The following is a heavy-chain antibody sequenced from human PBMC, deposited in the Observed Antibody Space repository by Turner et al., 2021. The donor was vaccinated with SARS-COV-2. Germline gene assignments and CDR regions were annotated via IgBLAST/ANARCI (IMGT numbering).Heavy chain of an antibody. V-gene: IGHV3-53*01. CDR3: ARDYGDYYFDY. J-gene: IGHJ4*02. CDR1: GFTVSSHY. Sequence: EVQLVESGGGLIQPGRSLRLSCSASGFTVSSHYMSWVRQAPGKGLGWVSVIYSGGSTFYADSVKGRFTISRDNSRNTLYLQMNSLRAEDTAVYYCARDYGDYYFDYWGQGTLVTVSS. D-gene: IGHD4-17*01. CDR2: IYSGGST.